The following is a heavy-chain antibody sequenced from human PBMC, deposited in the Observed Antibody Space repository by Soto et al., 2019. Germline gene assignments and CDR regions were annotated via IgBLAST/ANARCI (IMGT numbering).Heavy chain of an antibody. CDR2: ISQSGNT. J-gene: IGHJ6*02. CDR3: ARPYYYYGMGV. CDR1: GGSISSGGYY. Sequence: CTVSGGSISSGGYYWSWVRQPPGKGLEWIGEISQSGNTKYNTSLKSRLTISIDKSKNQFSLNLSSVTAADTAVYYCARPYYYYGMGVWGQGTTVTVSS. V-gene: IGHV4-4*02.